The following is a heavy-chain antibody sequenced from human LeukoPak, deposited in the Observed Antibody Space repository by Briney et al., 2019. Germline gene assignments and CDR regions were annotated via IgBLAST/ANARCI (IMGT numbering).Heavy chain of an antibody. CDR2: ISSSGSTI. V-gene: IGHV3-11*04. CDR3: ARTGGSYPYYFEY. J-gene: IGHJ4*02. Sequence: SGGSLRLSCAASGFTFSDYYMSWIRQAPGKGLERVSYISSSGSTIYYADSVKGRFTLSRDNAKNSLYLQMNSLRAEDTAVYYCARTGGSYPYYFEYWGQGTLVTVSS. CDR1: GFTFSDYY. D-gene: IGHD1-26*01.